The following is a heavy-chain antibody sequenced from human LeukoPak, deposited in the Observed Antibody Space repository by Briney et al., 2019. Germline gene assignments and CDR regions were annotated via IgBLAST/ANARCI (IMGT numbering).Heavy chain of an antibody. V-gene: IGHV4-34*01. CDR3: ARGGGIAARPAKFEY. Sequence: KPSETLSLTCAVYGGSFSGYYWSWLRQPPGKGLEWIGEINHSGSTNYNPSLKSRVTISVDTSKNQFSLKLSSVTAADTAVYYCARGGGIAARPAKFEYWGQGTLVTVSS. J-gene: IGHJ4*02. CDR1: GGSFSGYY. CDR2: INHSGST. D-gene: IGHD6-6*01.